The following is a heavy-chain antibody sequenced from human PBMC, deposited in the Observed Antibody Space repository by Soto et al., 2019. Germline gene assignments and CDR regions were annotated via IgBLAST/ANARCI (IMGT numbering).Heavy chain of an antibody. Sequence: SETLSLTCTVSGGSISSYYWSWIRQPPGKGLEWIGYIYYSGSTNYNPSLKSRVTISVDTSKNQFSLKLSSVTAADTAVYYCARDRSSGWYSAGNYYYYGMDVWGQGTTVTVSS. D-gene: IGHD6-19*01. CDR3: ARDRSSGWYSAGNYYYYGMDV. CDR1: GGSISSYY. J-gene: IGHJ6*02. V-gene: IGHV4-59*01. CDR2: IYYSGST.